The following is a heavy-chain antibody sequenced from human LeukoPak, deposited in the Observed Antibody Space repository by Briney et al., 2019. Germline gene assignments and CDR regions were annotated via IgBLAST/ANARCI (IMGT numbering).Heavy chain of an antibody. V-gene: IGHV4-59*01. Sequence: SETPSLTCTVTGGSISSYYWSWIRQPPGKGLEWIGYIYYSGSTNYNPSLKSRVTISVDTSKNQFSLKLSSVTAADTAVYYCARYGSSLYRAYFDYWGQGTLVTVSS. CDR1: GGSISSYY. CDR3: ARYGSSLYRAYFDY. D-gene: IGHD6-13*01. CDR2: IYYSGST. J-gene: IGHJ4*02.